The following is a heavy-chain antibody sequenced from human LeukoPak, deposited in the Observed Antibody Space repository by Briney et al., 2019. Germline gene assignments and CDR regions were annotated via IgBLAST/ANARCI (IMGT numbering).Heavy chain of an antibody. V-gene: IGHV1-2*06. CDR1: GYTFTGYY. J-gene: IGHJ5*02. D-gene: IGHD6-19*01. CDR3: ASDIAVAGRKWFDP. CDR2: INPNSGGT. Sequence: GASVKVSCKASGYTFTGYYMHWVRQAPGQGLEWMGRINPNSGGTNYAQKFQGRVTMTRDTSISTAYMELSRLRSDDTAVYYCASDIAVAGRKWFDPWGQGTLVTVSS.